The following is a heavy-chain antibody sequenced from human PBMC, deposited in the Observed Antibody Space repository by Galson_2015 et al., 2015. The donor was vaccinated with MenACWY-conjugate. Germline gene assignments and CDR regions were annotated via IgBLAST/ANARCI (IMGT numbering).Heavy chain of an antibody. CDR2: MKEDQSEK. D-gene: IGHD2-15*01. CDR1: GFTFSRSW. V-gene: IGHV3-7*03. CDR3: AVKSFYCSGGTCYSGTFEY. J-gene: IGHJ4*02. Sequence: SLRLSCAASGFTFSRSWMSWVRQAPGTGLEWVASMKEDQSEKYYVDSVKGRFTISRDNAKDSVFLQMNNLRAEDTAVYYCAVKSFYCSGGTCYSGTFEYWGQGTLVTVSS.